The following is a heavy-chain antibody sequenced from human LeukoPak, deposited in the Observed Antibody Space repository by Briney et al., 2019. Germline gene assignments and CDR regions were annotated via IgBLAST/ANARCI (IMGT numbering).Heavy chain of an antibody. CDR1: GCTFSSYA. Sequence: SLKLSCTASGCTFSSYAMSWVRQAPGQGLEWVGGIIPIFGNENYAQTVQGRVTITADKSTSTAYMELSSLRSEDTAVYYCARDQVYGMDVWGKGTTVTVSS. V-gene: IGHV1-69*06. J-gene: IGHJ6*04. CDR2: IIPIFGNE. CDR3: ARDQVYGMDV.